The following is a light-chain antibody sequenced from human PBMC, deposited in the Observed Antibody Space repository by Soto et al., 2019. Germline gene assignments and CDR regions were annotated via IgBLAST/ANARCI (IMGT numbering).Light chain of an antibody. J-gene: IGLJ1*01. CDR1: SSDIGGYNS. CDR2: AVS. V-gene: IGLV2-14*01. CDR3: SSYTSTIPYV. Sequence: QSVLAQPASVSGSPGQSITISCTGTSSDIGGYNSVSWYQQHPGKAPKLVIYAVSNRPSGVSSRFSGSKSGNTASLTMSGLQAEDEATYYCSSYTSTIPYVFGSGTKVTVL.